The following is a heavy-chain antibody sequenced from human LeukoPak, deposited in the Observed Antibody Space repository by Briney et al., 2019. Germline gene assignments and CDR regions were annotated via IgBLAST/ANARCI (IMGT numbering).Heavy chain of an antibody. CDR1: GFTFSDYY. D-gene: IGHD6-19*01. J-gene: IGHJ4*02. V-gene: IGHV3-11*04. CDR2: ISTSGSTI. CDR3: AKDRSKGWAFDY. Sequence: GGSLRLSCAASGFTFSDYYMSWIRQAPGKGLEWVSYISTSGSTIYYADSVKGRFTISRDNSKNTLYLQMNSLRAEDTALYYCAKDRSKGWAFDYWGQGTLVTVSS.